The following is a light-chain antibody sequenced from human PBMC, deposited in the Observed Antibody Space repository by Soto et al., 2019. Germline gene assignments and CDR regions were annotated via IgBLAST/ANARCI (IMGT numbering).Light chain of an antibody. Sequence: DIVMTQSPDSLAVSMDARATINCKSSQSVLYSSNNKNYLAWYQQKPGKAPKLLSYKASSLESGVPSRFSGSGSGTEFTLTISSLQPDDFATYYCQQYNSYAKTFGQVTKVDIK. V-gene: IGKV4-1*01. CDR3: QQYNSYAKT. CDR1: QSVLYSSNNKNY. J-gene: IGKJ1*01. CDR2: KAS.